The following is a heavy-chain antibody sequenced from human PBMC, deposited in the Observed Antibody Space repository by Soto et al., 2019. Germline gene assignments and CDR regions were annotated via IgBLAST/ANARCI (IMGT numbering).Heavy chain of an antibody. D-gene: IGHD2-21*02. J-gene: IGHJ4*02. CDR3: ARSIVVVTALDY. V-gene: IGHV1-3*01. CDR1: GYTFTSYA. CDR2: INAGNGNT. Sequence: KKRGASVKVSCKASGYTFTSYAMHWVRQAPGQRLEWMGWINAGNGNTKYSQKFQGRVTITRDTSASTAYMELSSLRSEGTAVYYCARSIVVVTALDYWGQGTLVTVSS.